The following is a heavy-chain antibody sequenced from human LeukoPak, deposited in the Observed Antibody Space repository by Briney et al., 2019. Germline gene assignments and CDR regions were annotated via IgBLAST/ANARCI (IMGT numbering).Heavy chain of an antibody. J-gene: IGHJ5*02. CDR2: ISSSSSYI. D-gene: IGHD6-19*01. Sequence: GGSLRLSCAASGFTFSSYSMNWVRQAPGKGLEWVSSISSSSSYIYYADSVKGRFTISRDNAKNSLYLQMNSLRAEDTAVYYCARFIAVGNWFDPWGQGTLVTVSS. CDR1: GFTFSSYS. V-gene: IGHV3-21*01. CDR3: ARFIAVGNWFDP.